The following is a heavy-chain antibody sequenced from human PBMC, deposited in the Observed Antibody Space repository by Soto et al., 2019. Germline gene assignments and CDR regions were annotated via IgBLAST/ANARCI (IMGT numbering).Heavy chain of an antibody. D-gene: IGHD5-12*01. CDR3: AREVEMATISLDY. CDR1: GFTFSSYS. V-gene: IGHV3-48*02. CDR2: ISSSSSTI. Sequence: LRLSCAASGFTFSSYSMNWVRQAPGMGLEWVSYISSSSSTIYYADSVKGRFTISRDNAKNSLYLQMNSLRDEDTAVYYCAREVEMATISLDYWGQGTLVTVSS. J-gene: IGHJ4*02.